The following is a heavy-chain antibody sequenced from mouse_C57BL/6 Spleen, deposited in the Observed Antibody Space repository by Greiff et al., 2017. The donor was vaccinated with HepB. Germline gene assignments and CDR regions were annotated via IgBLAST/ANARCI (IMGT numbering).Heavy chain of an antibody. CDR1: GYAFTNYL. CDR3: ARLDRVRTRGPFAD. V-gene: IGHV1-54*01. Sequence: VQLQESGAELVRPGTSVKLSCKASGYAFTNYLIEWVKQRPGQGLEWIGVINPGSGGTNYNEKFKGKATLTADKSSSTAYMQRSSLTSEDSAVYFCARLDRVRTRGPFADWGQGTLVTVSA. CDR2: INPGSGGT. J-gene: IGHJ3*01. D-gene: IGHD2-2*01.